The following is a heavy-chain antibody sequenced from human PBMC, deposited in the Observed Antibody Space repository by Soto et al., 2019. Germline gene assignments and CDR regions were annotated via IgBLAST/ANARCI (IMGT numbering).Heavy chain of an antibody. CDR3: ATVFMVRGVIIRARNWFDP. CDR1: GYTLTELS. J-gene: IGHJ5*02. CDR2: FDPEDGET. Sequence: ASVKVSCTVSGYTLTELSMHWVRQAPGKGLEWMGGFDPEDGETIYAQKFQGRVTMTEDTSTDTAYMELSSLRSEDTAVYYCATVFMVRGVIIRARNWFDPWGQGTLVTVSS. D-gene: IGHD3-10*01. V-gene: IGHV1-24*01.